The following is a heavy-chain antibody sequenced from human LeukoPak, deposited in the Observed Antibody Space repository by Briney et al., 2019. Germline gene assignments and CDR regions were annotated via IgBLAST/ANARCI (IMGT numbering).Heavy chain of an antibody. CDR1: GYTFTSYG. CDR3: AGVHSSSWYVGFDY. V-gene: IGHV1-46*01. D-gene: IGHD6-13*01. Sequence: ASVKVSCKASGYTFTSYGITWVRQAPGQGLEWMGIINPSGGSTSYAQKFQGRVTMTRDMSTSTVYMELSSLRSEDTAVYYCAGVHSSSWYVGFDYWGQGTLVTVSS. CDR2: INPSGGST. J-gene: IGHJ4*02.